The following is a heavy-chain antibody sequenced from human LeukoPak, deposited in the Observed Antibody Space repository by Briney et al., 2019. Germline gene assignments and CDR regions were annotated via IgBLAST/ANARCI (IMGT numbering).Heavy chain of an antibody. J-gene: IGHJ6*02. CDR3: AKFPNDYGDYDYYYYYGMDV. D-gene: IGHD4-17*01. V-gene: IGHV3-30-3*02. CDR1: GFTFSSYA. Sequence: PGGSLRLSCAAAGFTFSSYAMHWVRQAPGKGLEWVAVISYDGSNKYYADSVKGRFTISRDNSKNTLYLQMNSLRAEDTAVYYCAKFPNDYGDYDYYYYYGMDVWGQGTTVTVSS. CDR2: ISYDGSNK.